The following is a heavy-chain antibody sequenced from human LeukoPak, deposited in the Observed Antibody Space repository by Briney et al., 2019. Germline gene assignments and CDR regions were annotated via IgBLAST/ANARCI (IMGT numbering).Heavy chain of an antibody. CDR3: AKEAGVTTPPK. CDR2: ISGSGANT. CDR1: GLTFSNYA. J-gene: IGHJ4*02. D-gene: IGHD4-17*01. Sequence: GGSLRLSCAASGLTFSNYAMSWVRRAPGKGLEWVSGISGSGANTYHADSVKGRFAISRDNSKNTLYLQMNSLRAEDTAMYYCAKEAGVTTPPKWGQGTLVIVSS. V-gene: IGHV3-23*01.